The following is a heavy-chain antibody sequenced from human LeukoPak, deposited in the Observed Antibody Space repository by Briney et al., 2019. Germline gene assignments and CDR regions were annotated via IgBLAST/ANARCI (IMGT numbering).Heavy chain of an antibody. CDR2: ISGSGGST. Sequence: PGGSLRLSCAASGFTFSSYAMSWVRQAPGKGLEWVSAISGSGGSTYYADSVKGRFTVSRDNSKNTLYLQMNSLRAEDTAVYYCAKGRTAMVSAFDIWGQGTMVTVSS. J-gene: IGHJ3*02. V-gene: IGHV3-23*01. CDR1: GFTFSSYA. CDR3: AKGRTAMVSAFDI. D-gene: IGHD5-18*01.